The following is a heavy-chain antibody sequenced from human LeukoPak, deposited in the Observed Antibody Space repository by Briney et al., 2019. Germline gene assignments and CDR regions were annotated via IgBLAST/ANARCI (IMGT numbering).Heavy chain of an antibody. J-gene: IGHJ4*02. CDR2: ISYDGSNK. V-gene: IGHV3-30*03. Sequence: GGSLRLSCAASGFTFSSYSMNWVRQAPGKGLEWVAVISYDGSNKYYADSVKGRFTISRDNSKNTLYLQMNSLRAEDTALYYCSVTTVGYWGQGTLVTVSS. CDR1: GFTFSSYS. D-gene: IGHD4-17*01. CDR3: SVTTVGY.